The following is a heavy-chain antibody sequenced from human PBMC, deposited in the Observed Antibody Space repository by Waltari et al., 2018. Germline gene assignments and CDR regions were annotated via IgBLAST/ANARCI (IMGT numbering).Heavy chain of an antibody. CDR1: GGSISSSSYY. Sequence: QLQLQESGPGLVKPSETLSLTCTVSGGSISSSSYYWGWIRQPPGKGLEWIGSIYYSGSTYYNPSRNSRVTISVDTSKNQFSLKLSSVTAADTAVYYCARDRSVPYYYDSSGYYRPHDAFDIWGQGTMVTVSS. D-gene: IGHD3-22*01. CDR2: IYYSGST. J-gene: IGHJ3*02. V-gene: IGHV4-39*07. CDR3: ARDRSVPYYYDSSGYYRPHDAFDI.